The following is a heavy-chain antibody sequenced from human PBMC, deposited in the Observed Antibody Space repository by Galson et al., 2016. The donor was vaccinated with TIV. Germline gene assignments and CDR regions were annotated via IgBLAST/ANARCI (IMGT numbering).Heavy chain of an antibody. J-gene: IGHJ3*01. V-gene: IGHV3-21*06. D-gene: IGHD6-6*01. CDR3: ARDTEQYNSFTDTFDV. CDR1: GFTFSSYW. Sequence: SLRLSCAASGFTFSSYWMSWVRQAPGKGLEWVSSITSSSSYLYYADSVKGRFTISRDNAKNSLFLQMTTLRADDTAVYYCARDTEQYNSFTDTFDVWGQGTMVTVSS. CDR2: ITSSSSYL.